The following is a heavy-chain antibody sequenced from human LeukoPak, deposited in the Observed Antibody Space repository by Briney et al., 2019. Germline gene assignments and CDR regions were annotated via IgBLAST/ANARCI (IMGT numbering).Heavy chain of an antibody. V-gene: IGHV3-43*02. CDR3: AKSSGTAMVRGYFDY. CDR2: ISGDGGST. J-gene: IGHJ4*02. Sequence: GGSLRLSCAASGFTFDDYAMHWVRQAPGKGLEWVSLISGDGGSTYYADSVKGRFTISRDNSKNSLYLQMNSLRTEGTALYYCAKSSGTAMVRGYFDYWGQGTLVTVSS. CDR1: GFTFDDYA. D-gene: IGHD5-18*01.